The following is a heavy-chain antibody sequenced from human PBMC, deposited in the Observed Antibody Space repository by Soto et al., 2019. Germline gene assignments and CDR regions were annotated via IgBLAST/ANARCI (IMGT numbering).Heavy chain of an antibody. CDR3: ARGVTAAGKWYFDL. V-gene: IGHV4-31*11. Sequence: PSETLSLTCAVSGGSITRGAYYWTWIRQHPGKGLEWIGYIYYSGSTYYNPSLKSRVTISAGTSENLFSLELGSVTAADTAVYYCARGVTAAGKWYFDLWGRGTLVTVSS. D-gene: IGHD6-13*01. CDR2: IYYSGST. J-gene: IGHJ2*01. CDR1: GGSITRGAYY.